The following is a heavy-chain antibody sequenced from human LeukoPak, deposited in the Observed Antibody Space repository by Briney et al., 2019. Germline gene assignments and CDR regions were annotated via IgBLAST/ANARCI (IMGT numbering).Heavy chain of an antibody. V-gene: IGHV3-23*01. CDR2: ISGSGGST. D-gene: IGHD6-19*01. J-gene: IGHJ3*02. Sequence: GGSLRLSCAASGFTFSSYAMSWVRQAPGKGLEWVSAISGSGGSTYYADSVKGRFTISRDNSKNTLYLQMNSLRAEDTAVYYCARVKGLAPYSDAFDIWGQGTMVTVSS. CDR1: GFTFSSYA. CDR3: ARVKGLAPYSDAFDI.